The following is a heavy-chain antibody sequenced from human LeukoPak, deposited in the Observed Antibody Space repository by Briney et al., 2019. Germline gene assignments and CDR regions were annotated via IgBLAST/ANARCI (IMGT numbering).Heavy chain of an antibody. D-gene: IGHD3-22*01. CDR2: ISGSGGST. CDR1: GFTFSSYA. V-gene: IGHV3-23*01. J-gene: IGHJ4*02. Sequence: HPGGSLRLSCAASGFTFSSYAMSWVRQAPGKGLEWVSAISGSGGSTYYADSVKGRFTISRDNSKNTLYLQMNSLRAEDTAVYYCAKSDSSGYYFRCDYWGQGTLVTVPS. CDR3: AKSDSSGYYFRCDY.